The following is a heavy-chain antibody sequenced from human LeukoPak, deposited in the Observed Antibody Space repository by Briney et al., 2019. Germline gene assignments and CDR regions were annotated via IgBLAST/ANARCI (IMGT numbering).Heavy chain of an antibody. Sequence: GGSLRLSCAASGFTFSSYAMSWVRQAPGKGLEWLSGISGSGNGTYYADSVKGRFTISRDNSKNVVYLQMNSLTVEDAATYYCAKRTMSAFDSWGQGTLLSVSS. V-gene: IGHV3-23*01. CDR3: AKRTMSAFDS. J-gene: IGHJ4*02. CDR1: GFTFSSYA. CDR2: ISGSGNGT.